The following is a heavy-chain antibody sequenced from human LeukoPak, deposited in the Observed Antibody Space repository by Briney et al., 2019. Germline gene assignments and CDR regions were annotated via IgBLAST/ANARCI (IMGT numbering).Heavy chain of an antibody. Sequence: SETLSLTCTVSGGSISSYYWSWIRQPPGKGLEWIGYIYYSGSTNYNPSLKSRVTISVDTSKNQFSLKLSSVTAADTAVYYCARTHDYGDYYYHYMDVWGKGTTVTVSS. CDR2: IYYSGST. D-gene: IGHD4-17*01. V-gene: IGHV4-59*01. CDR3: ARTHDYGDYYYHYMDV. CDR1: GGSISSYY. J-gene: IGHJ6*03.